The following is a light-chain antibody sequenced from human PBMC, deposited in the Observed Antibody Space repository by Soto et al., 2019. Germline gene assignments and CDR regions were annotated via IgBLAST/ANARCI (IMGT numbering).Light chain of an antibody. Sequence: DIQXTQSPSTLSASVGDRLTITCRASQGISSWLAWYQQKPGKAPKLLIYDASNLESGVPSRFSGSGSGTEFTLTISSLQPDDFATYHCQQYVTSWVTFGQGTKVDIK. CDR1: QGISSW. J-gene: IGKJ1*01. CDR3: QQYVTSWVT. CDR2: DAS. V-gene: IGKV1-5*01.